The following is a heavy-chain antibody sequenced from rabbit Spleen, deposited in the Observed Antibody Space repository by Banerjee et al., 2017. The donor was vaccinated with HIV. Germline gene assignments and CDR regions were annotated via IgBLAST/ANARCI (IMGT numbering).Heavy chain of an antibody. CDR2: IYVGSGGGT. CDR3: ARDLAGVIGWNFSL. CDR1: GFSFSYSYW. J-gene: IGHJ4*01. D-gene: IGHD4-1*01. V-gene: IGHV1S45*01. Sequence: QEQLVESGRGLVKPEGSLTLTCKASGFSFSYSYWICWVRQAPGKGLEWIACIYVGSGGGTKYASWAKGRFIMSRTSSTKVTLQMTSLTAADTATYFCARDLAGVIGWNFSLWGPGTLVTVS.